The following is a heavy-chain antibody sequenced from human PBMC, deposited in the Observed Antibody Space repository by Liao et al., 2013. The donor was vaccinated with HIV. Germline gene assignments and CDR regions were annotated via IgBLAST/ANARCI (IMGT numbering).Heavy chain of an antibody. CDR2: IYTSGST. Sequence: QVQLQESGPGLVKPSQTLSLTCTVSGGSISSGSYYWSWIRQPAGKGLEWIGRIYTSGSTNYNPSLKSRVTISVDTSKNQFSLKLSSVTAADTAVYYCARRRITMIQTRGAFDIWGQG. D-gene: IGHD3-22*01. J-gene: IGHJ3*02. CDR1: GGSISSGSYY. V-gene: IGHV4-61*02. CDR3: ARRRITMIQTRGAFDI.